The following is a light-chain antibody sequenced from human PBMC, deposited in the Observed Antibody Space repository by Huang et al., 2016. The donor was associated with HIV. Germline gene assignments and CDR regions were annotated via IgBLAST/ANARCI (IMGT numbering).Light chain of an antibody. CDR1: QSISSY. J-gene: IGKJ4*01. Sequence: DIQMTQSPSSLSASVGDRVTITCRASQSISSYLNWYQQKPGKAPKLLIYAASSLPSGVPSRFSGSGSGTDFTLTISSLQPEDFAPYYCQQSYSTSPLTFGGGTKVEIK. CDR3: QQSYSTSPLT. CDR2: AAS. V-gene: IGKV1-39*01.